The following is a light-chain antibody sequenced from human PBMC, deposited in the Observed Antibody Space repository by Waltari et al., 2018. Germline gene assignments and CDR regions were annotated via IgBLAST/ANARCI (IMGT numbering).Light chain of an antibody. J-gene: IGLJ2*01. CDR3: SAWDRSLSTGL. CDR1: SSNIGEGSS. Sequence: QSVLTQPPSASGAPGQRVTISCPGSSSNIGEGSSVTCYQQFPGIAPKLLIYENNKRPSGVSDRFSGSKSGTSASLTITGLQSEDEADYYCSAWDRSLSTGLFGGGTRLTVL. CDR2: ENN. V-gene: IGLV1-40*01.